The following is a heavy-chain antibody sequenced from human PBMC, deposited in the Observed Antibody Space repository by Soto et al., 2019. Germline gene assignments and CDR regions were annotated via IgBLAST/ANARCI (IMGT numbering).Heavy chain of an antibody. D-gene: IGHD3-3*01. J-gene: IGHJ6*02. V-gene: IGHV1-69*13. Sequence: ASVKVSCKASGGTFSSYAISWVRQAPGQGLEWMGGIIPIFGTANYAQKFQGRVTITADESTSTAYMELSSLRSEDTAVYYCARVQYRSYDFWSGSGPSYYYGMDVWGQGTTVTVSS. CDR1: GGTFSSYA. CDR3: ARVQYRSYDFWSGSGPSYYYGMDV. CDR2: IIPIFGTA.